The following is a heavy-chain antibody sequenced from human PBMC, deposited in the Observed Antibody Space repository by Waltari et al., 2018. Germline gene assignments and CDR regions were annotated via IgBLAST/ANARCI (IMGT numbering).Heavy chain of an antibody. CDR1: GDSASRNSAS. CDR3: ARYCSSTSCEAFDY. V-gene: IGHV6-1*01. Sequence: QVQLQQSGPGMVTPSQTLSLTCAISGDSASRNSASWHWIRTSPSSGLEWLGRTYYRSKWYNDYVVSVKSRITINPDTSKNQFSLQLNSVTPEDTAVYYCARYCSSTSCEAFDYWGQGTLVTVSS. CDR2: TYYRSKWYN. J-gene: IGHJ4*02. D-gene: IGHD2-2*01.